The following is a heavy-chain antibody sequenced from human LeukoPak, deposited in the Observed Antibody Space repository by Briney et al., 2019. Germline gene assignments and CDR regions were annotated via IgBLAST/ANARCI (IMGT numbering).Heavy chain of an antibody. CDR3: ARDEYSSSWGYFQH. V-gene: IGHV4-39*02. D-gene: IGHD6-6*01. J-gene: IGHJ1*01. CDR1: GGSISSSSYY. CDR2: IHYSGST. Sequence: PSETLSLTCTVSGGSISSSSYYWGWIRQPPGKGLEWIGSIHYSGSTYYNPSLKSRVTISVDTSKNQFSLKLSSVTAADTAVYYCARDEYSSSWGYFQHWGQGTLVTVSS.